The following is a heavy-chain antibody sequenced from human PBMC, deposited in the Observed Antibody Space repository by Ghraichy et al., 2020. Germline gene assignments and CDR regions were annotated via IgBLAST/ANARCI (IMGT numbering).Heavy chain of an antibody. CDR3: ARSGSIAARPDGYFQH. J-gene: IGHJ1*01. CDR1: GYTFTNYG. D-gene: IGHD6-6*01. V-gene: IGHV1-18*01. CDR2: ISAYNGDT. Sequence: ASVKVSCKASGYTFTNYGVTWVRQAPGQGLEWMGWISAYNGDTGYAQKVQGRITMTTDTSTSTAYMELRSLRSDDTAVYYCARSGSIAARPDGYFQHWGQGTLVTVSS.